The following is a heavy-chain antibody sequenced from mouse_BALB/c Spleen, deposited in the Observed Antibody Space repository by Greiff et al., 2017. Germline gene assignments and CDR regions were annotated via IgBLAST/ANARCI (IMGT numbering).Heavy chain of an antibody. CDR1: GYTFTSYW. J-gene: IGHJ4*01. Sequence: DLVKPGASVKLSCKASGYTFTSYWINWIKQRPGQGLEWLGRIAPGSGSTYYNEMFKGKATLTVDTSSSTAYIQLSSLSSEDSAVYFCARWLNYYAMDYWGQGTSVTVSS. V-gene: IGHV1S41*01. CDR3: ARWLNYYAMDY. D-gene: IGHD1-2*01. CDR2: IAPGSGST.